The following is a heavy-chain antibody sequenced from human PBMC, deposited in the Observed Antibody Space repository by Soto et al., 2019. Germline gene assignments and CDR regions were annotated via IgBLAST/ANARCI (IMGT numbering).Heavy chain of an antibody. J-gene: IGHJ3*01. V-gene: IGHV3-48*03. CDR3: ARDGHRGPSDAFDV. Sequence: GGSLRLSCTASGFSSSNYEMNWIRQAPGKGLEWVSHISTTGTSPYYADSVRGRFTVSRDTANNSIYLQMNSLRAEDTAVYYCARDGHRGPSDAFDVWGQGTMVTVSS. CDR1: GFSSSNYE. CDR2: ISTTGTSP. D-gene: IGHD3-10*01.